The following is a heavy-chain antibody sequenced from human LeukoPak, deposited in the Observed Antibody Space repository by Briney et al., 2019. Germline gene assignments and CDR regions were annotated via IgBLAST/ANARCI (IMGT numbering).Heavy chain of an antibody. D-gene: IGHD3-16*01. J-gene: IGHJ4*02. CDR3: ARHSDVVGAI. Sequence: GESLKISCAASGYTFTHQWIGWVRQMPGTGLEWVGIIYPRDSDTIYSPSFQGHVTISADTSINTAYLEWRSLEASDTAMYYCARHSDVVGAIWGQGTQVTVSS. V-gene: IGHV5-51*01. CDR2: IYPRDSDT. CDR1: GYTFTHQW.